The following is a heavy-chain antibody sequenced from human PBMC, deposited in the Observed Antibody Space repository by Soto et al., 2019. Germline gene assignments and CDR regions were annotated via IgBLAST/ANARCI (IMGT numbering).Heavy chain of an antibody. Sequence: GESLKISCKGSGYSFTSYWIGCVRQMPGKGLEWMGITYPGDSDTRYSPSFQGQVTISADKSISTAYLQWGSLMASDTAMYYCARFAGPGYSSRKLLDYYYGMYVWGQGTKVTVSS. V-gene: IGHV5-51*01. D-gene: IGHD6-13*01. CDR3: ARFAGPGYSSRKLLDYYYGMYV. CDR2: TYPGDSDT. J-gene: IGHJ6*02. CDR1: GYSFTSYW.